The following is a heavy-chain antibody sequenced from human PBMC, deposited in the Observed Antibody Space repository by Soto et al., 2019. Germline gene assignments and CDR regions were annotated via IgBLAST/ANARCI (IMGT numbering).Heavy chain of an antibody. Sequence: EVQLVESGGGLVQPGGSLKLSCAASGFTFSGSAMHWVRQASGKGLEWVGRIRSKANSYATAYAASVKGRFTISRDDSKNTAYLQMNSLKTEDTVVYYCTRQDRKPYYYGMDVWGQGTTVTVSS. V-gene: IGHV3-73*02. CDR3: TRQDRKPYYYGMDV. J-gene: IGHJ6*02. CDR2: IRSKANSYAT. CDR1: GFTFSGSA.